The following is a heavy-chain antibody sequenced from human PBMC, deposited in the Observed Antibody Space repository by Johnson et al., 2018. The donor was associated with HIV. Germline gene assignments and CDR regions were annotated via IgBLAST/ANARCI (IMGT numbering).Heavy chain of an antibody. CDR3: SRDPSLPHVSIAADAFDI. V-gene: IGHV3-30-3*01. D-gene: IGHD2-21*01. CDR1: GFTFSSYA. J-gene: IGHJ3*02. Sequence: QVQLVESGGGVVQPGRSLRLSCAASGFTFSSYAMHWVRQASGKGLEWVAVISYDGSNKYYEDSVKGRFTISRDNSKNTLYLQINSLRAEETAVYYCSRDPSLPHVSIAADAFDIWGQGTMVTVSS. CDR2: ISYDGSNK.